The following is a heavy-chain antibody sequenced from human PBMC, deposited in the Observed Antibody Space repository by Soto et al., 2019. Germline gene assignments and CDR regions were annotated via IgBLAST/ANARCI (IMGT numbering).Heavy chain of an antibody. CDR1: GFTFSNYW. V-gene: IGHV3-74*01. CDR3: ARDRDLSP. CDR2: IKSDGSNP. D-gene: IGHD3-3*01. J-gene: IGHJ5*02. Sequence: EVQLVESGGGLVQPGGSLRLSCAASGFTFSNYWMHWVRQAPGKGLVWVSRIKSDGSNPIYADSVRGRFTISRDNAKNMVYLQMNSLRSEDTAVYYCARDRDLSPWGQGTLVTVSS.